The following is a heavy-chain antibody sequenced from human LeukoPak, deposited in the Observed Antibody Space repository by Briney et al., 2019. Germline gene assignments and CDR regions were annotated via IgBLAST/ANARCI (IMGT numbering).Heavy chain of an antibody. CDR3: AKTPQGYSAYYDY. V-gene: IGHV3-23*01. J-gene: IGHJ4*02. Sequence: PGGALRLSCAASGFTFNNCAMSWVRQAPGKALEWVSTISGGGDGAFYADSVKGRFTISRDNSGNTMSLQMNGLRAEDTAVYFCAKTPQGYSAYYDYWGQGALVTVSS. CDR2: ISGGGDGA. D-gene: IGHD5-12*01. CDR1: GFTFNNCA.